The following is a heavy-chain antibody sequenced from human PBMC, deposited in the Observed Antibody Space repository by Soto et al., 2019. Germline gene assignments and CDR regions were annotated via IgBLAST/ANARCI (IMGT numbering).Heavy chain of an antibody. CDR3: ARDPSIVATMGSIYYYYGMDV. Sequence: ESGGGLVQTGGSLRLSCAASGFAFSTYWMTWVRQAPGKGLEWVANIKQDGSEKYYVDSVKGRFTISRDNAKNSLYLQMNSLRAEDTAVYYCARDPSIVATMGSIYYYYGMDVWGQGTTVTVSS. CDR2: IKQDGSEK. V-gene: IGHV3-7*01. CDR1: GFAFSTYW. D-gene: IGHD5-12*01. J-gene: IGHJ6*02.